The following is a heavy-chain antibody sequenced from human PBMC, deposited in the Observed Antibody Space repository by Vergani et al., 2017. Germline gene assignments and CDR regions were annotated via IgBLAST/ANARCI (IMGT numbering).Heavy chain of an antibody. CDR1: GFTFSACP. J-gene: IGHJ4*02. V-gene: IGHV3-23*01. Sequence: EVQLLQSGGGVIQPGGSVRLSCAASGFTFSACPMTWVRQAPGKGLEWVSAISARYPSTYYADSVKGRFTISRDNSKNTLYLQMNSLRAEDTAVYYCAKRSPGVVVVPVNWGQGTLVTVSS. CDR2: ISARYPST. D-gene: IGHD2-2*01. CDR3: AKRSPGVVVVPVN.